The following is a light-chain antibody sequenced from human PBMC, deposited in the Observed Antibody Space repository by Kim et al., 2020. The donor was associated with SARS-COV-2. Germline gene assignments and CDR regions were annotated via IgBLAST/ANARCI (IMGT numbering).Light chain of an antibody. CDR3: QQRSNWPPLT. CDR1: QSVSSY. J-gene: IGKJ4*01. Sequence: PGARATLSCRASQSVSSYLAWYQQKPGLAPRLLIYDASNRATGIPARFSGSGSGTDFTLTISSLEPEDFAVYYCQQRSNWPPLTFGGGTKVEIK. V-gene: IGKV3-11*01. CDR2: DAS.